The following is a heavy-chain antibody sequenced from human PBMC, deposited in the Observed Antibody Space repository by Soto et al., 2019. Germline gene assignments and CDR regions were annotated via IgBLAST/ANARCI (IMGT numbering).Heavy chain of an antibody. D-gene: IGHD5-12*01. Sequence: SETLCLTCTVSCGSVSSSSDYWCWIRQPPGKGLAWLGNIYYSGITYYNPSLKSRVTLSVDTSKNQSFLKLGSVTAADTAVYYCARARGVEWLRSTPIYYFDYWGQGTLVTVSS. CDR1: CGSVSSSSDY. V-gene: IGHV4-39*07. J-gene: IGHJ4*02. CDR3: ARARGVEWLRSTPIYYFDY. CDR2: IYYSGIT.